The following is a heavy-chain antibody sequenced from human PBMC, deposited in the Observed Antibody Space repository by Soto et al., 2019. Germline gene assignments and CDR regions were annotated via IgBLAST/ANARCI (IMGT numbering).Heavy chain of an antibody. J-gene: IGHJ6*02. D-gene: IGHD5-18*01. CDR2: IDPSDSYT. CDR3: ARLRGYSSNQNYYYYGMDV. Sequence: PGESLKISCKGSGYSFTSYWISWVRQMPGKGLEWMGRIDPSDSYTNYSPSFQGHVTISADKSISTAYLQWSSLKASDTAMYYCARLRGYSSNQNYYYYGMDVWGQGTTVTVSS. CDR1: GYSFTSYW. V-gene: IGHV5-10-1*01.